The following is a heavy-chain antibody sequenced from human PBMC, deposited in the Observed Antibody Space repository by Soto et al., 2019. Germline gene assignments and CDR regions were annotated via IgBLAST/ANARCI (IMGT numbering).Heavy chain of an antibody. CDR3: AREVVTETTWGSFDS. CDR2: ISPFFGTT. D-gene: IGHD2-21*02. V-gene: IGHV1-69*01. CDR1: GGGTLSNDA. J-gene: IGHJ4*02. Sequence: QVHLVQSGADGRKSGSSVRVSCTASGGGTLSNDAISWVRQAPGQGLEWLGRISPFFGTTDYSQSFQGRLTMTEDASTVTEYMDLRSLKYDDTGVYYCAREVVTETTWGSFDSWGQGTVVTVSS.